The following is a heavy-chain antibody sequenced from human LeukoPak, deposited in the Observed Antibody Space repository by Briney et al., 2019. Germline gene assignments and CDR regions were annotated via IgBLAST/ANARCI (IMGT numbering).Heavy chain of an antibody. CDR1: GFTFSSYW. D-gene: IGHD5-12*01. J-gene: IGHJ6*03. V-gene: IGHV3-7*01. CDR2: IKQDGSEK. Sequence: PGGSLRLSCAASGFTFSSYWMSWVRQAPGKGLEWVANIKQDGSEKYYVDSVKGRFTISRDNAKNSLYLQMNSLRAEDTAVYYCARGRSGYGRYYYYYYYMDVWGKGTTVTVSS. CDR3: ARGRSGYGRYYYYYYYMDV.